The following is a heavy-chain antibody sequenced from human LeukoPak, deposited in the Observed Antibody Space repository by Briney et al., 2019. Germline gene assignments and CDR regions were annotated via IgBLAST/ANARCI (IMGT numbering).Heavy chain of an antibody. J-gene: IGHJ1*01. CDR2: TNTDGSST. CDR3: YGANAEH. V-gene: IGHV3-74*03. Sequence: PGGSLRLSCAASGFTFSSYWMHWVRQAPGKGLVWVSGTNTDGSSTMYADSVKGRFIIARDNAKNTLSLQMNSLRAEDTAVYYCYGANAEHWGQGTLVTVSS. CDR1: GFTFSSYW. D-gene: IGHD4-23*01.